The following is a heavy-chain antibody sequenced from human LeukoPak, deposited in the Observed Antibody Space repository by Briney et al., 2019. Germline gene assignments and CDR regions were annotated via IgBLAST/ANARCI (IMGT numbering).Heavy chain of an antibody. D-gene: IGHD1-26*01. Sequence: SVRVSCKASGYTFTSYDINWGPHAPRRGLERGGWMNHNSGNTGYAQKFQGRVTMTKNTSISTAYRGVSSLRSEDTAVYYCARGELSWYFDIWGRGTLVTVSS. J-gene: IGHJ2*01. V-gene: IGHV1-8*01. CDR1: GYTFTSYD. CDR2: MNHNSGNT. CDR3: ARGELSWYFDI.